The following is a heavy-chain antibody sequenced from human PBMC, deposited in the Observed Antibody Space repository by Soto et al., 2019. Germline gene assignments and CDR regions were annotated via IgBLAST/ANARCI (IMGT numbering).Heavy chain of an antibody. CDR3: ARATPDSSGYYYAILYYYYGMDV. V-gene: IGHV4-39*07. CDR2: INHSGST. Sequence: PSETLSLTCTVSGASLSSGSYYWSWIRQPPGKGLEWIGEINHSGSTNYNPSLKSRVTISVDTSKNQFSLKLSSVTAADTAVYYCARATPDSSGYYYAILYYYYGMDVWGQGTTVTVSS. CDR1: GASLSSGSYY. D-gene: IGHD3-22*01. J-gene: IGHJ6*02.